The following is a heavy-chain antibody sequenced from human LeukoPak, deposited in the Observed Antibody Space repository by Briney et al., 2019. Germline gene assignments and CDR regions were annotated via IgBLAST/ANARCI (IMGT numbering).Heavy chain of an antibody. D-gene: IGHD3-22*01. Sequence: SVKVSCKASGFTFTSSAVQWVRQARGQRLEWIGWIVVGSGNTNYAQKFQERVTITRDMSTSTAYMELSSLRSEDTAVYYCAAGPPYHYYDSSGPLDYWGQGTLVTVSS. J-gene: IGHJ4*02. V-gene: IGHV1-58*01. CDR1: GFTFTSSA. CDR2: IVVGSGNT. CDR3: AAGPPYHYYDSSGPLDY.